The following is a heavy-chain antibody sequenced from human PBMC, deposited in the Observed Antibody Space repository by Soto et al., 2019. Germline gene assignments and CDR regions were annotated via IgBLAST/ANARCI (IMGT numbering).Heavy chain of an antibody. CDR2: INHSGST. CDR3: ARFVVVPAAIPPLYSSGWYGYDY. Sequence: QVQLQQWGAGLLKPSETLSLTCAVYGGSFSGYYWSWIRQPPGKGLEWIGEINHSGSTNYNPSLKGRVTISVDTSKNQFSLKLSSVTAADTAVYYCARFVVVPAAIPPLYSSGWYGYDYWGQGTLVTVSS. V-gene: IGHV4-34*01. J-gene: IGHJ4*02. D-gene: IGHD2-2*02. CDR1: GGSFSGYY.